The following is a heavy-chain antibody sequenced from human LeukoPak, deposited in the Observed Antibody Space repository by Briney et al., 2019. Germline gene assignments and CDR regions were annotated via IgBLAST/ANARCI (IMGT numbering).Heavy chain of an antibody. CDR1: GYTFTGYY. V-gene: IGHV1-2*02. J-gene: IGHJ3*02. CDR3: ARYSSGWYSAFDI. Sequence: ASVKVSCKASGYTFTGYYMHWVRQAPGQGLEWMGWINPNSGGTNYAQKFQGRVTMTRDTSISTAYMELSGLRSDDTAVYYCARYSSGWYSAFDIWGQGTMVTVSS. D-gene: IGHD6-19*01. CDR2: INPNSGGT.